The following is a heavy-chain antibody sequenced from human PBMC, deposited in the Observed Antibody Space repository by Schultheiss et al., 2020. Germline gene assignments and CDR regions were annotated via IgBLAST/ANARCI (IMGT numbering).Heavy chain of an antibody. Sequence: GESLKISCAASGFTVSSNYMSWVRQAPGKGLEWVSVIYSGGSTYYADSVKGRFTISRDNSKNTLYLQMNSLRAEDTAVYYCARDQGDIVGAISWAFDIWGQGTMVTVSS. D-gene: IGHD1-26*01. CDR1: GFTVSSNY. CDR2: IYSGGST. J-gene: IGHJ3*02. CDR3: ARDQGDIVGAISWAFDI. V-gene: IGHV3-66*01.